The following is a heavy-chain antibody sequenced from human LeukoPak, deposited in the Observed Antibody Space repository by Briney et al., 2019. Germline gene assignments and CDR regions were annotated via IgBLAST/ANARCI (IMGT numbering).Heavy chain of an antibody. CDR2: IYHSGST. D-gene: IGHD3-16*01. J-gene: IGHJ4*02. Sequence: SETLSLTCTVSGGSISSGDYYWSWIRQPPGKGLEWIGYIYHSGSTYYNPSLKSRVTISVDTSKNQFSLKLSSVTAVDTAVYYCARLFLGELYFDYWGQGTLVTVSS. CDR1: GGSISSGDYY. CDR3: ARLFLGELYFDY. V-gene: IGHV4-30-4*08.